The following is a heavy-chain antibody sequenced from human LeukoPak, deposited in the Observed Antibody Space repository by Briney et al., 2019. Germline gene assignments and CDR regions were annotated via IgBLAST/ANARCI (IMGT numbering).Heavy chain of an antibody. Sequence: GGSLRLSCAASGFAFSGSAMHWVRQASGKGLEWVGHIRSKANSYATAYGASVKGRFTISRDDSKNKAFLQMTSLKTDDTAVYYCSAGSVPTEGFDYWGQGTLVTVSS. CDR3: SAGSVPTEGFDY. J-gene: IGHJ4*02. CDR1: GFAFSGSA. D-gene: IGHD4-17*01. CDR2: IRSKANSYAT. V-gene: IGHV3-73*01.